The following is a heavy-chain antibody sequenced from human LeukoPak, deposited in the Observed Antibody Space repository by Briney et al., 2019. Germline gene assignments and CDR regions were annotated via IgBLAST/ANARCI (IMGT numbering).Heavy chain of an antibody. CDR3: AKGARGSSQSSGYFNWFDP. Sequence: GGSLRLSCAASGFTFSNYAMHWVRQAPGKGLEWVSAISGSGGSTYYADSVKGRFTISRDNSKNTLYLQMNSLRAEDTAVYYCAKGARGSSQSSGYFNWFDPWGQGTLVTVSS. V-gene: IGHV3-23*01. D-gene: IGHD3-22*01. CDR1: GFTFSNYA. CDR2: ISGSGGST. J-gene: IGHJ5*02.